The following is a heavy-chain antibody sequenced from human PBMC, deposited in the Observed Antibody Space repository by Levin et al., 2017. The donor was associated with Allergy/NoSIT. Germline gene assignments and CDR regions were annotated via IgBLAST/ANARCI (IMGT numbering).Heavy chain of an antibody. D-gene: IGHD4-17*01. CDR2: ISSSSSYI. J-gene: IGHJ4*02. CDR3: ARDVVSDYSPDFDY. Sequence: GGSLRLSCAASGFTFSSYSMNWVRQAPGKGLEWVSSISSSSSYIYYADSVKGRFTISRDNAKNSLYLQMNSLRAEDTAVYYCARDVVSDYSPDFDYWGQGTLVTVSS. V-gene: IGHV3-21*01. CDR1: GFTFSSYS.